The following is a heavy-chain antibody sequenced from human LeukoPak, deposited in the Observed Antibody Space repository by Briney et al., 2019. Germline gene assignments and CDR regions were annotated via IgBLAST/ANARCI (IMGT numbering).Heavy chain of an antibody. V-gene: IGHV1-2*02. CDR3: ARAGVWDYSDSSGYHSAAFDI. Sequence: ASVKVSCKASGYTFTDYYMHWVRQAPGQGLEWMGWINPSSGGTNYAQKFQGRVTVTRDTSISTAYMDLSRLRSDDTALYYCARAGVWDYSDSSGYHSAAFDIWAKGQWSPSLQ. CDR2: INPSSGGT. CDR1: GYTFTDYY. J-gene: IGHJ3*02. D-gene: IGHD3-22*01.